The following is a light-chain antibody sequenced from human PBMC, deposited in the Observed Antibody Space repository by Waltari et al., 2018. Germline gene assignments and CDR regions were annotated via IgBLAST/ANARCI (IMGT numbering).Light chain of an antibody. V-gene: IGLV3-19*01. CDR2: DKN. Sequence: SSELTPDPSVSVALGQTVRITCQGVTLITPFVSWYQQKPGQAPILVISDKNSRPSGIPDRFSGSTSGETASLTITGTQAEDEAAYYCSSRGSSDNHAVVFGGGTNLTVL. CDR1: TLITPF. J-gene: IGLJ2*01. CDR3: SSRGSSDNHAVV.